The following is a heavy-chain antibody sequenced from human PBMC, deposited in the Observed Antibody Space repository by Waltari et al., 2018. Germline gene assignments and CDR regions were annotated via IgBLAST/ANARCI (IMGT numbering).Heavy chain of an antibody. CDR3: ARTFGGYCSSTSCYNWFDP. J-gene: IGHJ5*02. V-gene: IGHV1-69*01. D-gene: IGHD2-2*01. CDR2: IIPMFDTP. CDR1: GGTFTTST. Sequence: QVQLVQSGAEVKKPGSSVKVSCKASGGTFTTSTISWVRQAPGQGLEWMGGIIPMFDTPNYAQKFQGRVTITADESTSTVYMDLSSLTSEDTAVYYCARTFGGYCSSTSCYNWFDPWGQGTLVTVSS.